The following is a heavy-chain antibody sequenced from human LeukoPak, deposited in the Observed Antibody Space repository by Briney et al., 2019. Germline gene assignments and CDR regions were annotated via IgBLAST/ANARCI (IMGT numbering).Heavy chain of an antibody. V-gene: IGHV3-21*03. D-gene: IGHD4-17*01. CDR2: ISSNSNYI. Sequence: GGSLRLSCAASGFTFSSYSMNWVRQAPGKGLEWVSSISSNSNYIYYADSVKGRFTISRDNAESSLYLQMNSLKTEDTAVYYCTRDPNDYGDYVYFDYWGQGTLVTVSS. CDR3: TRDPNDYGDYVYFDY. J-gene: IGHJ4*02. CDR1: GFTFSSYS.